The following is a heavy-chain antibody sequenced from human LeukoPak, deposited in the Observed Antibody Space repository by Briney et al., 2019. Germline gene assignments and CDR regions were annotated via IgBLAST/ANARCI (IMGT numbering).Heavy chain of an antibody. CDR1: GGSISSYY. D-gene: IGHD3-22*01. Sequence: PSETLSLTCTVSGGSISSYYWSWIRQPPGKGLEWIGYIYYSGSTNYNPSLKSRVTISVDTSKNQFPLKLSSVTAADTAVYYCARGLGGDYYDSSGYYQYDAFDIWGQGTMVTVSS. CDR3: ARGLGGDYYDSSGYYQYDAFDI. CDR2: IYYSGST. V-gene: IGHV4-59*01. J-gene: IGHJ3*02.